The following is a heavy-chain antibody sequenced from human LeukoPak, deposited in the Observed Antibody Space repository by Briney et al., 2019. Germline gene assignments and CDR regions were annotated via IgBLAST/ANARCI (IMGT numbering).Heavy chain of an antibody. CDR2: IYSGGST. J-gene: IGHJ4*02. CDR3: ARQGTAWSGPDY. Sequence: GGSLRLSGAASGFTVSSNYMSWVRQAPGKGLEWVSVIYSGGSTYYADSVKGRFTISRDNSKNTLYLQMNSLRAEDTAVYYCARQGTAWSGPDYWGQGTLVTVSS. D-gene: IGHD3-3*01. V-gene: IGHV3-53*01. CDR1: GFTVSSNY.